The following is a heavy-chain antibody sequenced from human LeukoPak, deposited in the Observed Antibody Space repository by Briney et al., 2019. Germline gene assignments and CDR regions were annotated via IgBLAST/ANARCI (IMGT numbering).Heavy chain of an antibody. V-gene: IGHV1-69*13. J-gene: IGHJ4*02. CDR1: VGTFSSYA. CDR2: IIPIFGTA. CDR3: AGAWGGTYSSDD. Sequence: GASVKVSRKASVGTFSSYAISWVRQAPGQGVEWMGGIIPIFGTANHAQKFQGRVTNTAAQSTTTAHMKLSRLMTYVMSVHSWAGAWGGTYSSDDWGEGTLVTVSS. D-gene: IGHD2-15*01.